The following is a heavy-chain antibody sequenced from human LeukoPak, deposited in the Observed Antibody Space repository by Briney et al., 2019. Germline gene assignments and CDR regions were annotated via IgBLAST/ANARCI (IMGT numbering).Heavy chain of an antibody. Sequence: PGGSLRLSCAASGFTFSSYWMSWVRQAPGEGLGWVANIKQDGSEKYYVDSVKGRFTISRDNAKNSLYLQMNSLRAEDTAVYYCARVTEGYDNFDYWGQGTLVTVSS. J-gene: IGHJ4*02. CDR1: GFTFSSYW. D-gene: IGHD3-22*01. V-gene: IGHV3-7*01. CDR3: ARVTEGYDNFDY. CDR2: IKQDGSEK.